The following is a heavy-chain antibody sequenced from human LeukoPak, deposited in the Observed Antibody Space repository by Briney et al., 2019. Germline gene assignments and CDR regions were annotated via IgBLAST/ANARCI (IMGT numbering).Heavy chain of an antibody. Sequence: GGSLRLPCAASGFTFSSYGMHWVRQAPGKGLEWVAVISYDGSNKYYADSVKGRFTISRDNSKNTLYLQMNSLRAEDTAVYYCAKGSGSGIQLWFAWGQGTLVTVSS. V-gene: IGHV3-30*18. CDR1: GFTFSSYG. CDR2: ISYDGSNK. J-gene: IGHJ5*02. D-gene: IGHD5-18*01. CDR3: AKGSGSGIQLWFA.